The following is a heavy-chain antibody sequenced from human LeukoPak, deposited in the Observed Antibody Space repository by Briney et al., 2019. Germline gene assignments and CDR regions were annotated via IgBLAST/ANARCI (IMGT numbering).Heavy chain of an antibody. CDR1: GFTFSSYW. CDR2: IKQDGSEK. Sequence: GGSLRLSCAASGFTFSSYWMSWVRQAPGKGLEWVANIKQDGSEKYYVDSVKGRFTTSRDNAKNSLYLQMNSLRAEDTAVYYCARDSGYYYYGMDVWGQGTTVTVSS. J-gene: IGHJ6*02. V-gene: IGHV3-7*01. D-gene: IGHD3-10*01. CDR3: ARDSGYYYYGMDV.